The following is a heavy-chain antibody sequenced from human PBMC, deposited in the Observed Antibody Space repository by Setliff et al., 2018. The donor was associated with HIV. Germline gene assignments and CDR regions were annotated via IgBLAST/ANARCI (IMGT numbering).Heavy chain of an antibody. CDR3: ARDRGPNGLYYFDL. V-gene: IGHV3-48*03. CDR1: GFTFRTHE. D-gene: IGHD2-8*01. J-gene: IGHJ2*01. CDR2: IASASSRT. Sequence: PGGSLRLSCAASGFTFRTHEMNWVRQAPGKGLEWISFIASASSRTYYAASVKGRFIISRDNARNLVYLQMNSLRAEDAAVYHCARDRGPNGLYYFDLWGRGALVT.